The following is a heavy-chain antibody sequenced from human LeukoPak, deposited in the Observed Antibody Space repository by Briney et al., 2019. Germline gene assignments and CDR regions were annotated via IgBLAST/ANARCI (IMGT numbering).Heavy chain of an antibody. Sequence: PGRSLRLSCAASGFTLRSYAMHGVPQAPRKGLEGVADISYNRSNKYYADSVMGRFTISTDDYKNTLYVQMNSLRAEDTAVYYCARDFLRTTVTTYWFDPWGQGTLVTVSS. J-gene: IGHJ5*02. D-gene: IGHD4-17*01. CDR2: ISYNRSNK. CDR3: ARDFLRTTVTTYWFDP. CDR1: GFTLRSYA. V-gene: IGHV3-30*01.